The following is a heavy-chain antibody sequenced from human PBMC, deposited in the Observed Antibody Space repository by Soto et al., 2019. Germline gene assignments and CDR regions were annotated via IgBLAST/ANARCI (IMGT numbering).Heavy chain of an antibody. CDR3: ARDFAYFDS. CDR1: GGSFKSGSYS. CDR2: VYHTGRT. D-gene: IGHD3-3*01. Sequence: QVQLQESGPGLVKPSETLSLTCTVSGGSFKSGSYSWSWIRQPPGKGLEWIGYVYHTGRTSYNPALKSRVSISMDTSKNQFSLNLDSVTAADTAVYFCARDFAYFDSWGQETLGTVSS. V-gene: IGHV4-61*01. J-gene: IGHJ4*02.